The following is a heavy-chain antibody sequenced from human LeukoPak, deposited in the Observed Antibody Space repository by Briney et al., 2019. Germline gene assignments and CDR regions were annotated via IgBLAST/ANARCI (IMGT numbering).Heavy chain of an antibody. CDR1: GGSISSYY. D-gene: IGHD6-6*01. CDR3: ARHRAYSSSSPFDY. CDR2: FYISGST. J-gene: IGHJ4*02. Sequence: KPSETLSLTCTVSGGSISSYYWSWIRQPAGKGLEWIGRFYISGSTNYNPSLKSRVTMFVDMSKNQFSLRLSSVTAADTAVYYCARHRAYSSSSPFDYWGQGTLVTVSS. V-gene: IGHV4-4*07.